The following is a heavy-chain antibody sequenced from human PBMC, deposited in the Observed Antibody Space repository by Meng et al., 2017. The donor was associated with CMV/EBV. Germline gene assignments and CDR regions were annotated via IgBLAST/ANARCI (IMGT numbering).Heavy chain of an antibody. CDR2: ISSSSSYI. V-gene: IGHV3-21*01. J-gene: IGHJ4*02. CDR3: ARTKQLVRFDY. CDR1: GFTFSSYS. D-gene: IGHD6-13*01. Sequence: GVLKISCAASGFTFSSYSMNWVRQAPGKGLEWVSSISSSSSYIYYADSVKGRFTISRDNAKNSLYLQMNSLRAEDTAVYYCARTKQLVRFDYWGQGTLVTVSS.